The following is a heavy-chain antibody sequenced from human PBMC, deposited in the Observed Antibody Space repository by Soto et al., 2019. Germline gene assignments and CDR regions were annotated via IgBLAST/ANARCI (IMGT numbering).Heavy chain of an antibody. CDR1: GCSISSGDYY. D-gene: IGHD3-16*01. V-gene: IGHV4-30-4*01. CDR3: ARDYHRVGRGHYYYGMDV. CDR2: IYYSGST. J-gene: IGHJ6*02. Sequence: SETLSLTCTVSGCSISSGDYYWSWIRQPPGKGLEWIGYIYYSGSTYYNPSLKSRVTISVDTSKNQFSLKLSSVTAADTAVYYCARDYHRVGRGHYYYGMDVWGQGTTVTVSS.